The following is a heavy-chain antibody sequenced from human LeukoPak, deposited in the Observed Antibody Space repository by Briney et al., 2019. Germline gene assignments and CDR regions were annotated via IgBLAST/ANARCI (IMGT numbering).Heavy chain of an antibody. J-gene: IGHJ5*01. CDR2: MTGDGGSI. CDR1: GSTFSTDT. D-gene: IGHD1-26*01. CDR3: ARRSGGFDS. V-gene: IGHV3-64D*06. Sequence: GGSLRLFCSASGSTFSTDTMYWVRQAPGKGLEYVSGMTGDGGSIEYADSIKGRFTISRENSKNTLYLQMTGLRTEDTAVYYCARRSGGFDSWGQGTLVTVSS.